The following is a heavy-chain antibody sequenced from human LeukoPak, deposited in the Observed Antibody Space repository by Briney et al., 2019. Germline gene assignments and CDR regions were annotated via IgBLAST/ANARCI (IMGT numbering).Heavy chain of an antibody. D-gene: IGHD3-3*01. CDR3: ARVFGVVIMWVFDY. V-gene: IGHV4-30-4*01. CDR1: GGSISSGDYY. CDR2: IYYSGST. Sequence: SQTLSLTCTVSGGSISSGDYYWRWIRQPPGKGLEGIGYIYYSGSTYYNPSLKGRVTISVDTSKNQFSLKLSSVTAADTAVYYCARVFGVVIMWVFDYWGQGTLVTVSS. J-gene: IGHJ4*02.